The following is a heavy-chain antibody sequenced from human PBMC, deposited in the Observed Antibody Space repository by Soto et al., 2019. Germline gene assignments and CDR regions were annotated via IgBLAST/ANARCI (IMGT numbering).Heavy chain of an antibody. CDR1: GYSFTVYW. V-gene: IGHV5-51*01. J-gene: IGHJ6*02. CDR2: IYPGDSDT. D-gene: IGHD3-3*01. CDR3: ARHEMGGKRPXYDFWSGYSSYYYGMDV. Sequence: EPLKISWKGSGYSFTVYWIGWVSQMPGKGLEWMGIIYPGDSDTRYSPSFQGQVTISADKSISTAYLQWSSLKASDTAMYYCARHEMGGKRPXYDFWSGYSSYYYGMDVWGQGTTVTVSS.